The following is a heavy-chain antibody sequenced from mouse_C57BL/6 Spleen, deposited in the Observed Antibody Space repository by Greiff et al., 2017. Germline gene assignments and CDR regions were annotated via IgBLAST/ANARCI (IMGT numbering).Heavy chain of an antibody. Sequence: VQLQQSGPELVKPGASVKISCKASGYTFPDYYMNWVKQRHGKSLEWIGDINPNNGGTSYNQKFKGKATLTVDKSSSTAYMELRSLTSEDSAVYYCARGGLLRSWFAYWGQGTLVTVSA. CDR3: ARGGLLRSWFAY. D-gene: IGHD1-1*01. V-gene: IGHV1-26*01. CDR2: INPNNGGT. CDR1: GYTFPDYY. J-gene: IGHJ3*01.